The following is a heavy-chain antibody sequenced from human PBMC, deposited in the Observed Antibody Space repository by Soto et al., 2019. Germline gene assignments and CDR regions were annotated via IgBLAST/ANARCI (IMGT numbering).Heavy chain of an antibody. V-gene: IGHV1-18*01. J-gene: IGHJ4*02. CDR2: INTYSGKT. D-gene: IGHD2-21*02. CDR1: GYTFGIYS. CDR3: ARRYGDPSASTGFDY. Sequence: QVQLVQSGPEVKKPGASVKVSCTASGYTFGIYSITWVRQAPGQGLEWLGGINTYSGKTYYAQKVQGRVTLTTDTATSAADMDMRSLRSDDTAVYYCARRYGDPSASTGFDYWGQGTLVSVSS.